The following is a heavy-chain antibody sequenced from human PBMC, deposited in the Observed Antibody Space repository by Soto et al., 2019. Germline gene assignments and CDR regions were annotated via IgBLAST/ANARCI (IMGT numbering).Heavy chain of an antibody. D-gene: IGHD6-13*01. V-gene: IGHV1-69*06. CDR3: ARAYPCGAAACTGYYYYGMDV. CDR1: GGTFSSYA. Sequence: SVKVSCKASGGTFSSYAISWVRQAPRQGLEWMGRIIPIFGTANYAQKFQGRVTITADKSTSTAYMELSSLRSEDTAVYYCARAYPCGAAACTGYYYYGMDVWGQGTTVTVSS. CDR2: IIPIFGTA. J-gene: IGHJ6*02.